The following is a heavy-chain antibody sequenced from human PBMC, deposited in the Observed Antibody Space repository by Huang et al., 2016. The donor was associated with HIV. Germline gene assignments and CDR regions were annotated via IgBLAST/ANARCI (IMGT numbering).Heavy chain of an antibody. J-gene: IGHJ5*02. CDR1: GVSVSSGNYS. V-gene: IGHV4-61*09. Sequence: QVQLQESGPGLVKPSQTLSLTCTVSGVSVSSGNYSWSWARQPAGKGLEWSGHIETRGITNYSPYLESRVIISIDTAKKQFSLNLTSVTAADTATDYCARYSGYDWGAYNWFDPWGQGTLVTVSS. CDR3: ARYSGYDWGAYNWFDP. CDR2: IETRGIT. D-gene: IGHD5-12*01.